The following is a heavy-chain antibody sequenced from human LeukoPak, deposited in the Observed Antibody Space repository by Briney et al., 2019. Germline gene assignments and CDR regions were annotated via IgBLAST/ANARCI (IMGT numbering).Heavy chain of an antibody. CDR1: GYTFTSYG. J-gene: IGHJ3*02. CDR2: ISAYNGNT. CDR3: ARDSVGDIIIHGIDI. Sequence: ASVKVSCKASGYTFTSYGISWVRQAPGQGLEWMGWISAYNGNTNYAQKLQGRVTMTTDTSTSTAYMELSSLRSEDTAVYYCARDSVGDIIIHGIDIWGQGTMVTVSS. V-gene: IGHV1-18*01. D-gene: IGHD3-3*01.